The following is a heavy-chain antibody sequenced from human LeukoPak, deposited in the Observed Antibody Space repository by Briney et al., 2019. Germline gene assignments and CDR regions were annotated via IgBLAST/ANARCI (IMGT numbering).Heavy chain of an antibody. CDR2: MNPNSGNT. CDR3: ARDTANTAMVNYYYYGMDV. Sequence: ASVKVSCKASGYTFTSYDINWVRQATGQGLEWMGWMNPNSGNTGYAQKFQGRVTMTRNTSISTAYMELSSLRSEDTAVYYCARDTANTAMVNYYYYGMDVWGQGTTVTVSS. CDR1: GYTFTSYD. D-gene: IGHD5-18*01. J-gene: IGHJ6*02. V-gene: IGHV1-8*01.